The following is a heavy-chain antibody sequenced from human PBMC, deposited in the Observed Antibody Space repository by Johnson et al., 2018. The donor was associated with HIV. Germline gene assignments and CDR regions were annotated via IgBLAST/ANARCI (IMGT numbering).Heavy chain of an antibody. CDR1: GFTFDDYA. D-gene: IGHD3-22*01. J-gene: IGHJ3*02. Sequence: VQLVESGGGLVQPGRSLRLSCAASGFTFDDYAMHWVRQAPGKGLEWVGRIKSKTDGGTTDYAAPVKGRFTISRDDSKNTLYLQMNSLKTEDTAVYYCTTGETYYYDSSGYYGDAFDIWGQGTMVTVSS. CDR2: IKSKTDGGTT. CDR3: TTGETYYYDSSGYYGDAFDI. V-gene: IGHV3-15*01.